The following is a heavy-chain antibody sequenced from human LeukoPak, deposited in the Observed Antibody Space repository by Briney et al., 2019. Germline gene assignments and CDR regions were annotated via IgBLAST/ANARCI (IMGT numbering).Heavy chain of an antibody. Sequence: GASVKVSCKASGGTFSSYAISWVRQAPGQGLEWMGGIIPIFGTANYAQKFQGRVTITADKSTSTAYMELSSLRSEDTAVYYCASLIAAAGTLFDYWGQGTLVTVSS. CDR1: GGTFSSYA. J-gene: IGHJ4*02. CDR3: ASLIAAAGTLFDY. CDR2: IIPIFGTA. V-gene: IGHV1-69*06. D-gene: IGHD6-13*01.